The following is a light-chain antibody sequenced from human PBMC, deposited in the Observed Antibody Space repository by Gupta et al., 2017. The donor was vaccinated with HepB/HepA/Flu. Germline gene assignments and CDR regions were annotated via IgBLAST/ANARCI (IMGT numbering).Light chain of an antibody. CDR3: QQRPNWA. Sequence: EIVLTQSPATLSLSPGERATLSCRASQSISTYLAWYQQKPGQAPRLLIYDASNRATGIPARFTGSGAGTDFTLTNCGQEDEDFDGYDHQQRPNWAFGRGTKVEIK. CDR1: QSISTY. J-gene: IGKJ4*01. CDR2: DAS. V-gene: IGKV3-11*01.